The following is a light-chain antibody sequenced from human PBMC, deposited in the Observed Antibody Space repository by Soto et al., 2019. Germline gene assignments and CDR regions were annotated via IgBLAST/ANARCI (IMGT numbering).Light chain of an antibody. CDR3: QQRSNWPIT. V-gene: IGKV3-11*01. CDR2: DAS. CDR1: QSVSSY. J-gene: IGKJ5*01. Sequence: DIKMSQSLSSLSLYPGERATLSCRASQSVSSYLAWYQQKPSQAPRLLIYDASNRATGIPARFSGSGSGTDFTLTISSLEPEDFAVYYCQQRSNWPITFGQGRLLEIK.